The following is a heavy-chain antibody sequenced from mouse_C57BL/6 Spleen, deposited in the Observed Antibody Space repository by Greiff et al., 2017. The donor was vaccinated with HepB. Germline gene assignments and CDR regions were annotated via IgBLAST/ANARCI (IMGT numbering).Heavy chain of an antibody. J-gene: IGHJ1*03. CDR2: INPNNGGT. V-gene: IGHV1-26*01. CDR3: ARNHYYGSPYWYFDV. CDR1: GYKFTDYY. D-gene: IGHD1-1*01. Sequence: EVQLQQSGPELVKPGASVKISCKASGYKFTDYYMNWVQQSHGKSLGWIGDINPNNGGTSYNQKFKGKATLTVDKSSNTAYMELRSLTSEDSAVYYCARNHYYGSPYWYFDVWGTGTTGTGSS.